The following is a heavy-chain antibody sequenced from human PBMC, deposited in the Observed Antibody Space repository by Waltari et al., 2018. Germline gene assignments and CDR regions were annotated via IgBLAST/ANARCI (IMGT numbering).Heavy chain of an antibody. CDR2: IYYSGST. V-gene: IGHV4-39*07. D-gene: IGHD6-6*01. CDR1: GGSISSSSYY. Sequence: QLQLQESGPGLVKPSETLSLTCTVSGGSISSSSYYWGWLRQPPGKGLEWIGSIYYSGSTYYNPSLKSRVTISVDTSKNQFSLKLSSVTAADTAVYYCARSPPYSSSHYFDYWGQGTLVTVSS. CDR3: ARSPPYSSSHYFDY. J-gene: IGHJ4*02.